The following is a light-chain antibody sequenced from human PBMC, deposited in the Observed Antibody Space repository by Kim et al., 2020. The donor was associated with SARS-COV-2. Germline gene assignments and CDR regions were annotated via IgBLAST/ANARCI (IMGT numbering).Light chain of an antibody. J-gene: IGKJ2*01. CDR3: KRFNGYTYT. V-gene: IGKV1-9*01. CDR2: AAY. CDR1: QGVNSK. Sequence: GCGGDRDTIKWRARQGVNSKVAGYQQKTGQDTKLLIYAAYTVQSGVPSRFSGSGSGTDFNLTSSSLQPEDFATYYCKRFNGYTYTFGQGKKLEI.